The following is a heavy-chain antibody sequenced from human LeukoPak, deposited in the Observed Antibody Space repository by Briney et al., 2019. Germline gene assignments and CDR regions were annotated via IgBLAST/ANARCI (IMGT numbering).Heavy chain of an antibody. CDR2: IKQDGSDK. V-gene: IGHV3-7*01. J-gene: IGHJ4*02. CDR3: ATSYGGYLFDY. Sequence: PGRSLRLSCAASGFTVSSYWMSWVRQDPGNWLEWVANIKQDGSDKYYVDSVKGRFTISRHNAKNSLYLQMNSLRAEDTAVYYCATSYGGYLFDYWGQGTLVTVSS. D-gene: IGHD4-17*01. CDR1: GFTVSSYW.